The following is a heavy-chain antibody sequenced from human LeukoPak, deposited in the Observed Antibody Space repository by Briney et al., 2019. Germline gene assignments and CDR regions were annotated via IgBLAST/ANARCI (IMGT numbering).Heavy chain of an antibody. V-gene: IGHV4-38-2*01. CDR1: GYSISSGYY. D-gene: IGHD1-26*01. Sequence: SETLYLTCAVSGYSISSGYYWGWIRQPPGKGLEWIGSIYHSGSTYYNPSLKSRVTISVDTSKNQFSLKLSSVTAADTAVYYCARQGGSYKNWFDPWGQGTLVTVSS. CDR3: ARQGGSYKNWFDP. CDR2: IYHSGST. J-gene: IGHJ5*02.